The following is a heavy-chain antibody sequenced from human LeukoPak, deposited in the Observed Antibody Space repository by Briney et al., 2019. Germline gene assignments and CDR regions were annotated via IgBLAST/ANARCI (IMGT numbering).Heavy chain of an antibody. CDR3: AKGEYCSSTSCQPDY. Sequence: GGSLRLSCAASGFTFSGYAMSWVRQAPGKGLEWVSAISGSGGSTYYADSVKGRFTISRDNSKNTLYLQMNSLRAEDTAVYYCAKGEYCSSTSCQPDYWGQGTLVTVSS. D-gene: IGHD2-2*01. J-gene: IGHJ4*02. V-gene: IGHV3-23*01. CDR2: ISGSGGST. CDR1: GFTFSGYA.